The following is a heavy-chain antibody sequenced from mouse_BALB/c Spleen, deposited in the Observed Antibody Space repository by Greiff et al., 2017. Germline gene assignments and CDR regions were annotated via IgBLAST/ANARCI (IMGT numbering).Heavy chain of an antibody. J-gene: IGHJ4*01. CDR3: ARLDYYGSSPYYAMDY. Sequence: EVKLVESGGGLVKPGGSLKLSCAASGFTFSSYAMSWVRQTPEKRLEWVATISSGGSYTYYPDSVKGRFTISRDNAKNTLYLQMSSLRSEDTAMYYCARLDYYGSSPYYAMDYWGQGTSVTVSS. D-gene: IGHD1-1*01. V-gene: IGHV5-9-3*01. CDR2: ISSGGSYT. CDR1: GFTFSSYA.